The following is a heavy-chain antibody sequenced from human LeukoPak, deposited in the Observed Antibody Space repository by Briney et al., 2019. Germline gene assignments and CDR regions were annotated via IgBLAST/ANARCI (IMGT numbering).Heavy chain of an antibody. CDR2: ISGSGGST. J-gene: IGHJ4*02. CDR1: GFTFSSYA. CDR3: AKDDDIEQLVGYFDY. V-gene: IGHV3-23*01. Sequence: GGSLRLSCAASGFTFSSYAMSWVRQAPGKGLEWVPAISGSGGSTYYADSVKGRFTISRDNSKNTLYLQMNSLRAEDTAVYYCAKDDDIEQLVGYFDYWGQGTLVTVSS. D-gene: IGHD6-6*01.